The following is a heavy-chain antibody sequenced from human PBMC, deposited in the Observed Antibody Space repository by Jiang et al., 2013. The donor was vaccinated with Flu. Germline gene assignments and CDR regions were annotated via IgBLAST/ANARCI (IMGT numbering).Heavy chain of an antibody. D-gene: IGHD3-22*01. CDR3: ARRGYDSSGYYLAY. V-gene: IGHV3-23*01. CDR2: ISGSGGGT. J-gene: IGHJ4*02. CDR1: GFTFSSYA. Sequence: EVQLLESGGGLVQPGGSLRLSCAASGFTFSSYAMNWVRQAPGKGLEWVSAISGSGGGTYYADSVKGRFTISRDNSRNTLYLQMSSLRAEDTAVYYCARRGYDSSGYYLAYWGQGTLVTVSS.